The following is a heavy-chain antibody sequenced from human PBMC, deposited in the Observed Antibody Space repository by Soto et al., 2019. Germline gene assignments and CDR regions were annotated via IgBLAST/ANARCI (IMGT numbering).Heavy chain of an antibody. Sequence: QVQLVESGGGVVQPGRSLRLSCAASGFTFSSYAMHWVRQAPGKGLEWVAVISYDGSNKYYADSVKGRFTISRDNSKNTLYLQMNRLRAEETAVYYCARGGGYSSGWGEVDYWGQGTLVTVSS. D-gene: IGHD6-19*01. CDR2: ISYDGSNK. J-gene: IGHJ4*02. CDR3: ARGGGYSSGWGEVDY. V-gene: IGHV3-30-3*01. CDR1: GFTFSSYA.